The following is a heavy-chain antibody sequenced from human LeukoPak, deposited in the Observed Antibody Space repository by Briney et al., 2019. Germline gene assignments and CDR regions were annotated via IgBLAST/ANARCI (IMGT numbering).Heavy chain of an antibody. CDR3: ARDKKSGESSEIDY. J-gene: IGHJ4*02. Sequence: GGSLRLSCAASGFTFSNYWVHWVRQAPGKGLVWVSRINRDGSTTKYADSVKGRFAVSRDNAKNTLNLQMNSLRAEDTAVYYCARDKKSGESSEIDYWGQGTLVTVSS. CDR1: GFTFSNYW. V-gene: IGHV3-74*03. D-gene: IGHD3-10*01. CDR2: INRDGSTT.